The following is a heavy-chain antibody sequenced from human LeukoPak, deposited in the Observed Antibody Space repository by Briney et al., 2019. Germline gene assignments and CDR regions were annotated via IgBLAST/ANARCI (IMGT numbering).Heavy chain of an antibody. J-gene: IGHJ4*02. CDR1: GFTFSSYG. CDR3: ARDSYYGSGSYTIDY. V-gene: IGHV3-30*02. Sequence: GGSLRLSCAASGFTFSSYGMHWVRQAPGKGLEWVTFIRYDGSNKYYADSVKGRFTISRDNAKNSLYLQMNSLRAEDTAVYYCARDSYYGSGSYTIDYWGQGTLVTVSS. CDR2: IRYDGSNK. D-gene: IGHD3-10*01.